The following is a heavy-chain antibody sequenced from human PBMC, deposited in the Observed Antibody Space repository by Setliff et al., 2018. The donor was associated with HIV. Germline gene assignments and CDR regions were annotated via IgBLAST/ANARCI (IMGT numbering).Heavy chain of an antibody. CDR3: ATPSAREYSYSILFNY. Sequence: ASVKVSCKASGGTLSGHAISYAISWVRLAPGQGLEWMGWVSPYHGTTDYAQKFQGRVTMTEDTSTDTAYMELSSLRSEDTAVYYCATPSAREYSYSILFNYWGQGTLVTVSS. V-gene: IGHV1-18*01. J-gene: IGHJ4*02. D-gene: IGHD5-18*01. CDR2: VSPYHGTT. CDR1: GGTLSGHAISYA.